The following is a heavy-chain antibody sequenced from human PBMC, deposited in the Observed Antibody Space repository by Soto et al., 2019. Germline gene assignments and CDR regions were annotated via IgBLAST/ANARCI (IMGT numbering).Heavy chain of an antibody. CDR3: AIGNPPLTMVRN. CDR1: GGSISRYY. V-gene: IGHV4-59*01. D-gene: IGHD3-10*01. J-gene: IGHJ4*02. Sequence: PSETLSLTCTVSGGSISRYYWSWIRQPPGKGLEWIGYIYYSGSTNYNPSLKSRVTISVDTSKNQFSLKLSSVTAADTAVYYCAIGNPPLTMVRNWGPGTLVTVSS. CDR2: IYYSGST.